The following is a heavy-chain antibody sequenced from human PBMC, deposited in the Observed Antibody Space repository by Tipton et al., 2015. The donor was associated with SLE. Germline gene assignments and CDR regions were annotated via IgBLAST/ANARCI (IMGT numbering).Heavy chain of an antibody. D-gene: IGHD6-13*01. CDR2: IHHSGST. CDR1: DYSISSGFH. CDR3: ARRTSSSSWSYFDN. J-gene: IGHJ4*02. V-gene: IGHV4-38-2*01. Sequence: TLSLTCAVSDYSISSGFHWGWIRQPPGKGLEWIGNIHHSGSTYYNPSLKSRVTISVDTSKNQFSLKLSSVTAADTAVYYCARRTSSSSWSYFDNWGQGTLGTVSS.